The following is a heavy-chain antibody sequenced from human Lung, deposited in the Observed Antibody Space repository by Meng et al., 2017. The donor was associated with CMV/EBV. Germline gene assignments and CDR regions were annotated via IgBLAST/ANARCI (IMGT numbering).Heavy chain of an antibody. J-gene: IGHJ4*01. Sequence: VQLVQSGAEVKRPGASVKISCQASGYSFSGFYLNWARQAPGHGLEWLGRVNPISDDTHLAQKFEGRIIVTRGATINTAFMELTRLRPDDTAVYYCAKSSDNGWSSWGPGTLVTVSS. D-gene: IGHD6-19*01. CDR2: VNPISDDT. CDR1: GYSFSGFY. V-gene: IGHV1-2*06. CDR3: AKSSDNGWSS.